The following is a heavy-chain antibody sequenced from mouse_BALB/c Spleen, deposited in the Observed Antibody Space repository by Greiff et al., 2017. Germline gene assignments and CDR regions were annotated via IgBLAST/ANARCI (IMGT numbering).Heavy chain of an antibody. J-gene: IGHJ2*01. Sequence: DVMLVESGGGLVQPGGSRKLSCAASGFTFSDYGMAWVRQAPGKGPEWVAFISNLAYSIYYADTVTGRFTISRDNAKNTLYLQMSSLKSEDTAMYYCAREGSYYGSSYYFDYWGQGTTLTVSS. CDR3: AREGSYYGSSYYFDY. CDR1: GFTFSDYG. D-gene: IGHD1-1*01. V-gene: IGHV5-15*02. CDR2: ISNLAYSI.